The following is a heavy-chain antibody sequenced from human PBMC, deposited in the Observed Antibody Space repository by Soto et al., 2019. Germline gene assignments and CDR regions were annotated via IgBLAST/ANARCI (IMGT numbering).Heavy chain of an antibody. CDR2: VSSSSSYT. CDR1: GFTFSDYY. CDR3: ARDLVSGNYRSNYYHGMDV. J-gene: IGHJ6*02. D-gene: IGHD4-4*01. V-gene: IGHV3-11*06. Sequence: GGSLRLSCAASGFTFSDYYMSWIRQAPGKGLEWVSYVSSSSSYTNYADSVKGRFTISRDNAKNSLYLQMNSLRAEDTAVYYCARDLVSGNYRSNYYHGMDVWGQGTTVTVSS.